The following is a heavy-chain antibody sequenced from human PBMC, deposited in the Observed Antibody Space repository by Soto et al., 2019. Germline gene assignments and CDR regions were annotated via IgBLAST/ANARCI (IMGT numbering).Heavy chain of an antibody. CDR3: AKDSKSVSVSAARVYGMDV. J-gene: IGHJ6*02. CDR2: TRSNGEHT. CDR1: GFMFSSFA. V-gene: IGHV3-23*01. D-gene: IGHD2-2*01. Sequence: GSLSLSCAGSGFMFSSFAMTWVRQAPGKGLEWVSTTRSNGEHTYYADSVKGRFTVSRDNSKNTLFLEMSSLRAEDSAIYYCAKDSKSVSVSAARVYGMDVWGQGTTVTVSS.